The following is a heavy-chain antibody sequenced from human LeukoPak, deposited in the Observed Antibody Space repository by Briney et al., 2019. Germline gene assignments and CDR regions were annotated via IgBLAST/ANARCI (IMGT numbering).Heavy chain of an antibody. CDR3: ARDLRFYGSGSPNWFDP. D-gene: IGHD3-10*01. CDR1: GYSISSGYY. J-gene: IGHJ5*02. CDR2: IYHNGST. Sequence: SETLSLTCAVSGYSISSGYYWGWIRQPPGKGLEWIGSIYHNGSTYYNPSLKSRVTISVDTSKNQFSLKLSSVTAADTAVYYCARDLRFYGSGSPNWFDPWGQGTLVTVSS. V-gene: IGHV4-38-2*02.